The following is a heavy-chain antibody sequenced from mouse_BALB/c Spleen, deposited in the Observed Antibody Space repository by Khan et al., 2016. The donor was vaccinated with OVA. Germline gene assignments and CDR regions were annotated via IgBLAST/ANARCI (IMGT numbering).Heavy chain of an antibody. V-gene: IGHV5-17*02. D-gene: IGHD2-4*01. Sequence: EVELVESGGGLVQPGGSRKLSCAASGFTFSSFGMHWVRQAPEKGLEWVAYISSGSATIYYADIVKGRFTISRDNPKNTLFLQMTSLRSEDTAIYYCARSLITTSYFDVWGAGTTVTVSS. J-gene: IGHJ1*01. CDR2: ISSGSATI. CDR3: ARSLITTSYFDV. CDR1: GFTFSSFG.